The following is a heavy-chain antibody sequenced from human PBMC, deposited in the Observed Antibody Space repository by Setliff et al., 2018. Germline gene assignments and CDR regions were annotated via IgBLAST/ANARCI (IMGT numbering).Heavy chain of an antibody. CDR3: VRARDAFNWNSYYFAS. D-gene: IGHD1-20*01. Sequence: PGGSLRLSCAASGFTFDDFAMHWVRQPPGKGLEWVSLISWDGVTTYYADSVKGRFTISRDSSKNSLSLQMNSLRVEDTAIYYCVRARDAFNWNSYYFASWGQETLVTVSS. V-gene: IGHV3-43D*04. J-gene: IGHJ4*02. CDR1: GFTFDDFA. CDR2: ISWDGVTT.